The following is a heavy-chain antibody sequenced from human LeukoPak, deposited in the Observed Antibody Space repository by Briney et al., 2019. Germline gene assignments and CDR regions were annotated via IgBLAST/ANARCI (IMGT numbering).Heavy chain of an antibody. V-gene: IGHV3-21*01. CDR2: ISSSSGYI. Sequence: GGSLRLSCAASGFTFSDYSMNWVRQAPGKGLEWASSISSSSGYIYYADSVKGRFTISRDNAKNSLYLQMNSLRAEDTAVYYCARDLRSMIAYDYWGQGTLVTVSS. CDR1: GFTFSDYS. D-gene: IGHD3-22*01. CDR3: ARDLRSMIAYDY. J-gene: IGHJ4*01.